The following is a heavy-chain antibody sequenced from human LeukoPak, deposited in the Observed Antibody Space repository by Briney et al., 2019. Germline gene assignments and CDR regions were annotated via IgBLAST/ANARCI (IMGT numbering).Heavy chain of an antibody. CDR3: ARGDYYDSSGLGDY. CDR1: GGSISSSSYY. CDR2: IYYSGST. Sequence: SETLSLTCTVSGGSISSSSYYWGWIRQPPGKGLEWIGSIYYSGSTYYNPSLKSRVTISVDTSKNQFSLKLSSVTAADTAVYYCARGDYYDSSGLGDYWGQGTLVTVSS. V-gene: IGHV4-39*07. D-gene: IGHD3-22*01. J-gene: IGHJ4*02.